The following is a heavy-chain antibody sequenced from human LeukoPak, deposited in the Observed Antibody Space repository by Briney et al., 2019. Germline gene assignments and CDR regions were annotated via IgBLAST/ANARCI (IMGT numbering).Heavy chain of an antibody. Sequence: GGSLRLSCAASGFTFSSYAMTWVRQAPGKGLEWVSGISGSGGSTYYADSVKGRFTISRDNSKNTLYLQMNSLRAEDTAVYYCAELGITMIGGVWGKGTTVTISS. CDR1: GFTFSSYA. CDR2: ISGSGGST. CDR3: AELGITMIGGV. D-gene: IGHD3-10*02. V-gene: IGHV3-23*01. J-gene: IGHJ6*04.